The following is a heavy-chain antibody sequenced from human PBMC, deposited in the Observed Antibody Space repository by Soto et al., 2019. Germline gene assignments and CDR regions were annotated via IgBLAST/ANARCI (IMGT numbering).Heavy chain of an antibody. V-gene: IGHV3-7*03. CDR3: ARDRGYYDSSGYYPDYWYFDL. D-gene: IGHD3-22*01. J-gene: IGHJ2*01. Sequence: EVQLVESGGGLVQPGGSLRLSCAASGFTFSSYWMSWVRQAPGKGLEWVANIKQDGSEKYYVDSAKGRFTISRDNAKNSLYLQMNSLRAEDTAVYYCARDRGYYDSSGYYPDYWYFDLWGRGTLVTVSS. CDR1: GFTFSSYW. CDR2: IKQDGSEK.